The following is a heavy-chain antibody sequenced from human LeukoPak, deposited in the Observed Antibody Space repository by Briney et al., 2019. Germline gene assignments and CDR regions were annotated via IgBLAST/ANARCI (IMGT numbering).Heavy chain of an antibody. Sequence: GESLKISCKGSGYSFTSYWIGWVRRMPGKGLEWMGIIYPGDSDTRYSPSFQGQVTISADKSISTAYLQWSSLKASDTAMYYCARGEGIAAAGTWGFWFDPWGQGTLVTVSS. J-gene: IGHJ5*02. V-gene: IGHV5-51*01. D-gene: IGHD6-13*01. CDR1: GYSFTSYW. CDR2: IYPGDSDT. CDR3: ARGEGIAAAGTWGFWFDP.